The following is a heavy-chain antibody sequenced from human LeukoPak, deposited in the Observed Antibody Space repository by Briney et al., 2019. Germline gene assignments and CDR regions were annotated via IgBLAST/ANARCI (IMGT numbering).Heavy chain of an antibody. CDR1: GVSFSTYY. CDR2: VNHSGYT. V-gene: IGHV4-34*01. J-gene: IGHJ4*02. CDR3: ARQLYGSDY. D-gene: IGHD4-17*01. Sequence: PSETLPLPSDVSGVSFSTYYWSWIRQSPEKGLEWIGEVNHSGYTNYNPSLEGRVTISVDTSKNQFSLKLSSVTAADTAVYYCARQLYGSDYWGQGTLVTISS.